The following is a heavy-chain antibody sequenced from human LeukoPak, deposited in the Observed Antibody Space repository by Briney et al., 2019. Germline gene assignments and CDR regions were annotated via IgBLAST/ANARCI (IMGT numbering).Heavy chain of an antibody. CDR3: AIKYSSGWYPPRGPFDY. V-gene: IGHV4-34*01. Sequence: SETLSLTCAVYGGSFSGYYWSWLRQPPGKGLEWIGEISHSGSTNYNPSLKSRVTISVDTSKNQFSLKLSSVTAADTAVYYCAIKYSSGWYPPRGPFDYWGQGTLVTVSS. CDR1: GGSFSGYY. CDR2: ISHSGST. D-gene: IGHD6-19*01. J-gene: IGHJ4*02.